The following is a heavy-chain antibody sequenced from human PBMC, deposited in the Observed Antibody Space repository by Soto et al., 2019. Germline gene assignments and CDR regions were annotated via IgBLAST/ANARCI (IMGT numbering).Heavy chain of an antibody. J-gene: IGHJ4*02. D-gene: IGHD5-18*01. CDR2: ISGSGGL. CDR3: AKDRRAMDH. CDR1: GFTFASYG. Sequence: PGGSLRLSCAASGFTFASYGMSWVRQAPGKGLEFVSAISGSGGLYYADAVKGRFTISRDNSKNTVYLQMDSLRADDTAVYYCAKDRRAMDHWGQGTLVTVSS. V-gene: IGHV3-23*01.